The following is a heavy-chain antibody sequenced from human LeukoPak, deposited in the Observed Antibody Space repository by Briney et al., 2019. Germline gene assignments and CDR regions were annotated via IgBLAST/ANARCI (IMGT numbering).Heavy chain of an antibody. V-gene: IGHV1-2*02. J-gene: IGHJ5*02. Sequence: ASVKVSCKASGYTFTGYYMHWVRQAPGQGLEWMGWINPNSGGTNYAQKFQGSVTMTRDTSISTAYMELSRLRSDDTAVYYCARDGVYCSSTSSLCGGSWFDPWGQGTLVTVSS. D-gene: IGHD2-2*01. CDR2: INPNSGGT. CDR1: GYTFTGYY. CDR3: ARDGVYCSSTSSLCGGSWFDP.